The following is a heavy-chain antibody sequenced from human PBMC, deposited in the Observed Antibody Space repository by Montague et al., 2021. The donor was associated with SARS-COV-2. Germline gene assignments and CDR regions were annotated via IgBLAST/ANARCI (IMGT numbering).Heavy chain of an antibody. Sequence: SETLSLTCTVSGGSLSSYYWSWIRQPPGKGLEWIGYIYYSGSTNYNPSLKSRVTISVDTSKNQFSLNLSSVTAADTAVYYCARGSFGMGAFDIWGQGTMVTVSS. J-gene: IGHJ3*02. D-gene: IGHD1-14*01. CDR1: GGSLSSYY. CDR2: IYYSGST. CDR3: ARGSFGMGAFDI. V-gene: IGHV4-59*12.